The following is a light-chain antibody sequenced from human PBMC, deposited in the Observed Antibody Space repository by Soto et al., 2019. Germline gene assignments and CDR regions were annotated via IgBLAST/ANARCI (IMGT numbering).Light chain of an antibody. CDR2: VDSDGIH. CDR3: QTWGTGIVV. J-gene: IGLJ2*01. CDR1: SGHSTYA. Sequence: QLVLTQSPSASASLGASVKLTCTLSSGHSTYAIAWHQQQPEKGPRYLMKVDSDGIHSKGDGIPDRFSGSSSGAERYLTISRLQSEDEADYYCQTWGTGIVVFGGGTQLTVL. V-gene: IGLV4-69*02.